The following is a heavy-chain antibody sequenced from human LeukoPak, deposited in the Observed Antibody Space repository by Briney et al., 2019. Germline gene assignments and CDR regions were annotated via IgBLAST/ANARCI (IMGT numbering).Heavy chain of an antibody. J-gene: IGHJ4*02. CDR3: ARDWDSSGYEFDY. D-gene: IGHD3-22*01. CDR1: GYTFTGYY. V-gene: IGHV1-2*02. CDR2: INPNSGGT. Sequence: GASVKVSCKASGYTFTGYYMHWVRQAPGQGLGWMGWINPNSGGTNYAQKFQGRVTMTRDTSISTAYMELSRLRSDDTAVYYCARDWDSSGYEFDYWGQGTLVTVSS.